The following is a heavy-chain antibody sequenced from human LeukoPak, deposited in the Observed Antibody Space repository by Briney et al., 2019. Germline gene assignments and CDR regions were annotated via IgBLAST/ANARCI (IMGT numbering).Heavy chain of an antibody. CDR3: ARVKVPKDYYYYYYMDX. CDR2: IYYSGTT. CDR1: GGSITSRSYY. V-gene: IGHV4-39*07. Sequence: SETLSLTCTVSGGSITSRSYYWGWIRQPPGKGLQWIGSIYYSGTTYYNPSLKSRVTISVDTSKNQFSLKLSSVTAADTAVYYCARVKVPKDYYYYYYMDXWGKGXXVTV. J-gene: IGHJ6*03.